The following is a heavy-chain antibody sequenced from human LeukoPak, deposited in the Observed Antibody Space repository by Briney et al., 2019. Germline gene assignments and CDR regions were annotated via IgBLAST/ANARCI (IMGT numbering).Heavy chain of an antibody. V-gene: IGHV3-53*04. D-gene: IGHD5-18*01. CDR1: GFTVSTNY. Sequence: PGGSLRLSRAASGFTVSTNYMTWVRQAPGKGLEWVSNIYSGGTTYYADSVMGRFTISRHNSRNTLYLQMNSLRAEDTAVYYCARVDTVMAYYFDLWGQGTLVTVSS. J-gene: IGHJ4*02. CDR2: IYSGGTT. CDR3: ARVDTVMAYYFDL.